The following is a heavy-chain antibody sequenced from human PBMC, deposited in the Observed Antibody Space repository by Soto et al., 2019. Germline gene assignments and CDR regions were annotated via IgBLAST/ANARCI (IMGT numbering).Heavy chain of an antibody. J-gene: IGHJ6*02. CDR1: GGSFSGYY. CDR3: ARGGQSGYYPYYYYGMEV. CDR2: INHSGST. D-gene: IGHD3-3*01. V-gene: IGHV4-34*01. Sequence: PSETLSLTCAVYGGSFSGYYWSWIRQPPGKGLEWIGEINHSGSTNYNPSLKSRVTISVYTSKNQFSLKLSSVTAADTAVYYGARGGQSGYYPYYYYGMEVWGQGATVTVSS.